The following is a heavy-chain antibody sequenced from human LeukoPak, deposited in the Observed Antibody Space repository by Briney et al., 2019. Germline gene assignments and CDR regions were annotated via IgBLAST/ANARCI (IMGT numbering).Heavy chain of an antibody. D-gene: IGHD6-13*01. CDR2: ISSSSSNI. CDR1: GFTYSCYG. V-gene: IGHV3-48*01. Sequence: GGSLRLSCAASGFTYSCYGMTWVRQAPGKGLEGVPYISSSSSNIYYVDSVKGRFTISRDNAKHSLYLQMNSLRAEDTAVYYCASDVSIAAAGAYYYYMVVRGKGTTVTVS. J-gene: IGHJ6*03. CDR3: ASDVSIAAAGAYYYYMVV.